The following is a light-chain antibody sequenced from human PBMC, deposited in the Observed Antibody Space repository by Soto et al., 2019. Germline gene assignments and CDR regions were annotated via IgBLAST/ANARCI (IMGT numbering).Light chain of an antibody. CDR3: QEYSNWWT. CDR2: GAS. CDR1: QSVGTN. V-gene: IGKV3-15*01. J-gene: IGKJ1*01. Sequence: ETVMTQSPATLSVSPGERATLSCRASQSVGTNVAWYQHKPGQAPRLLIYGASTRAPGVPARFSGSAPGAEFTLTISSLQSEDSAVYYCQEYSNWWTFGQGTKIEIK.